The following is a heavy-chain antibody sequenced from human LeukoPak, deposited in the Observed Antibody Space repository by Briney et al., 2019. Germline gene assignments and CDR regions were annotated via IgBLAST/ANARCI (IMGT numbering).Heavy chain of an antibody. CDR3: AKDPIVVVPAVPNWFDP. D-gene: IGHD2-2*01. V-gene: IGHV3-23*01. Sequence: GGSLRLSCAASGFTFSSYEMSWVRQAPGKGLEWVSAISGSGGSTYYADSVKGRFTISRDNSKNTLYLQMNSLRAEDTAVYYCAKDPIVVVPAVPNWFDPWGQGTLVTVSS. J-gene: IGHJ5*02. CDR1: GFTFSSYE. CDR2: ISGSGGST.